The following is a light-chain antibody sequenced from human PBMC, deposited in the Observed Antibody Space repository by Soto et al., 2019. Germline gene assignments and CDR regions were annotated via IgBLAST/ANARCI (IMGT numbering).Light chain of an antibody. CDR3: MQALQTPYT. V-gene: IGKV2-28*01. CDR2: LGF. Sequence: EIVMTQSPPSLTVTPGEPASISCSSSQRLLHSNGNIFLDWYLQKPGQSPQLLIYLGFNRASGVPDRVSGSGAGTDFTLKISRVEAEDAGVYXCMQALQTPYTFGQGTKLEIK. J-gene: IGKJ2*01. CDR1: QRLLHSNGNIF.